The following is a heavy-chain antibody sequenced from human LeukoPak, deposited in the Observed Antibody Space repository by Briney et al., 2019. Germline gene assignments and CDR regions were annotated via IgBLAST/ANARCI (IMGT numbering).Heavy chain of an antibody. CDR1: GFTFNSYN. CDR2: ISSSSSII. Sequence: GGSLRLSCGASGFTFNSYNMNWVRQAPGKGLEWVSYISSSSSIIYYTDSVKGRFTISRDNAKNALYLQMNSLRAEDTGIYFCANTVAGWDHDSWGQGTLVTVSS. CDR3: ANTVAGWDHDS. J-gene: IGHJ5*02. D-gene: IGHD6-19*01. V-gene: IGHV3-48*04.